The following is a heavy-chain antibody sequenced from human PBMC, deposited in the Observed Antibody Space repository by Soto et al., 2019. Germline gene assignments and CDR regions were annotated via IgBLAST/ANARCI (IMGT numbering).Heavy chain of an antibody. CDR3: ARGRVVGIGSSSWYVDY. CDR2: INHSGST. V-gene: IGHV4-34*01. Sequence: SETRSRTCAVYGGSVSGYYWSWIRQPPGKGLEWIGEINHSGSTNYNPSLKSRVTISVDTSKNQFSLKLSSVTAADTAVYYCARGRVVGIGSSSWYVDYWGQGTLVTVSS. CDR1: GGSVSGYY. D-gene: IGHD6-13*01. J-gene: IGHJ4*02.